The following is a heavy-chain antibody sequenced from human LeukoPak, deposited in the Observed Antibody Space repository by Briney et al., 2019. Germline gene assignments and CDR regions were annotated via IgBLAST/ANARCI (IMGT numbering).Heavy chain of an antibody. CDR2: MNPNSGNT. D-gene: IGHD3-10*01. CDR1: GYTFTSYD. V-gene: IGHV1-8*01. Sequence: ASLKVSCKASGYTFTSYDINWVRQATGQGLEWMGWMNPNSGNTGYAQKFQGRVTMTRNTSISTAYMELSSLRSEDTAVYYCARAHRRITMVRGVIYYFDYWGQGTLVTVSS. CDR3: ARAHRRITMVRGVIYYFDY. J-gene: IGHJ4*02.